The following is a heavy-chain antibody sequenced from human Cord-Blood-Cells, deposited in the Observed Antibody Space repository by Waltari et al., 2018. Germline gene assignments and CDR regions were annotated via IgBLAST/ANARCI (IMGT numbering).Heavy chain of an antibody. CDR3: ASGGSGYSYGCDY. J-gene: IGHJ4*02. V-gene: IGHV5-51*01. CDR2: IYPCDSDT. CDR1: GYSFTSYW. D-gene: IGHD5-18*01. Sequence: EVQLVQSGAEVKKPGESLKISCQGSGYSFTSYWIGWVRQMPGKGLEWIVVIYPCDSDTRYSPSFQGQVTISADKSISTAYLQWSSLKASDTAMYYCASGGSGYSYGCDYWGQGTLVTVSS.